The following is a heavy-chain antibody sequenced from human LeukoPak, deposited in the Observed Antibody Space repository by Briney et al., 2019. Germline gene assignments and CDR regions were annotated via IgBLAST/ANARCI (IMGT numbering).Heavy chain of an antibody. CDR3: ARRDRGGYYGMDV. J-gene: IGHJ6*02. Sequence: SETLSLTCTVSGGSISSSTYYWDWIRQPPGKGLEWIGNIYYSGGTYYNPSLKSRVTISVDTSKSQFSLKLSSVTATDTAVYYCARRDRGGYYGMDVWGQGTTVTVSS. V-gene: IGHV4-39*01. D-gene: IGHD3-16*01. CDR1: GGSISSSTYY. CDR2: IYYSGGT.